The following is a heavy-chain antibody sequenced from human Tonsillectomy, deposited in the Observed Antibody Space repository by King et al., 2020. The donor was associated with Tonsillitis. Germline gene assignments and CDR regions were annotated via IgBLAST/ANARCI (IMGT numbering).Heavy chain of an antibody. CDR2: ISGSGGST. CDR3: AKGRNCSSTSCYTGGFDY. V-gene: IGHV3-23*04. J-gene: IGHJ4*02. Sequence: VQLVESGGGLVQPGGSLRLSCAASGFTFSSYAMTWVRQAPGKGLEWVSVISGSGGSTYYADSVKGRFTISRDNSKNTLSLPMNSLRAEDTAVYYCAKGRNCSSTSCYTGGFDYWGQGTLVTVSS. CDR1: GFTFSSYA. D-gene: IGHD2-2*02.